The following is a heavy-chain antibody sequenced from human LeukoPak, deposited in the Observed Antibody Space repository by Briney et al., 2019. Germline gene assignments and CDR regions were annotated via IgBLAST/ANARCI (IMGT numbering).Heavy chain of an antibody. CDR1: GYTLTELS. Sequence: ASVKVSCKGSGYTLTELSMHWVRQAPGKGREWVGGFDSEEGETIYAQKFQGRVTMTVDTSTDTAYMELSSLRSEDTAVYYCATVAPITIFGVAPSPSWYMDVWGKGTTVTVSS. CDR2: FDSEEGET. V-gene: IGHV1-24*01. D-gene: IGHD3-3*01. J-gene: IGHJ6*03. CDR3: ATVAPITIFGVAPSPSWYMDV.